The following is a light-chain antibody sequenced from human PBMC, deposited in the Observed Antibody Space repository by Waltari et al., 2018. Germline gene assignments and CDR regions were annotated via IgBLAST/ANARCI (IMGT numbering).Light chain of an antibody. CDR2: YDS. J-gene: IGLJ2*01. V-gene: IGLV3-21*04. Sequence: SYVLTQPPSVSVAPGKTARITCGGNNIGSTSVHWYQQKPGQAPVLVIYYDSDRPSGIPERFSGSNSGNTATLTISRVEAGDEADYYCQVWDSSSDLVFGGGTKLTVL. CDR1: NIGSTS. CDR3: QVWDSSSDLV.